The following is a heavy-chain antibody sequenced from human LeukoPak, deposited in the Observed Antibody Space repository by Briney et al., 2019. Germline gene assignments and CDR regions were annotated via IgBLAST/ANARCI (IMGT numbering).Heavy chain of an antibody. J-gene: IGHJ3*01. CDR2: ISSSGSTI. V-gene: IGHV3-11*01. D-gene: IGHD6-19*01. CDR3: ARDLGAQRYSSGWWS. CDR1: GFTFSDYY. Sequence: PGGSLRLSCAASGFTFSDYYMSWIRQAPGRGLEWVSYISSSGSTIYYADSVKGRFTISRDNAKNSLYLQMNSLRVEDTAVYYCARDLGAQRYSSGWWSWGQGTMVTVSS.